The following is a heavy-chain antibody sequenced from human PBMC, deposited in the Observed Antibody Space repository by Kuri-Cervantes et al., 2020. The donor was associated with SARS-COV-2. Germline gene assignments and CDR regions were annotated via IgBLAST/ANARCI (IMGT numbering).Heavy chain of an antibody. CDR2: ISSSSSTI. CDR3: ASLGAFDI. V-gene: IGHV3-48*01. J-gene: IGHJ3*02. Sequence: GGSLRLSCAASGFTISSYGMHWVRQAPGKGLEWVSYISSSSSTIYYADSVKGRFTISRDNAKNSLYLQMNSLRAEDTAVYYCASLGAFDIWGQGTMVTVSS. CDR1: GFTISSYG.